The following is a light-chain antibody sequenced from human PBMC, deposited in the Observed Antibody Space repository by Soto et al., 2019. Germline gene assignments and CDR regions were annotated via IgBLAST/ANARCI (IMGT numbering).Light chain of an antibody. CDR3: QQYSRAPLT. CDR2: GAS. V-gene: IGKV3-20*01. J-gene: IGKJ1*01. CDR1: QSVTDDY. Sequence: EIVLPQSPATLSLSQGERATLSCRASQSVTDDYLAWYQQKPGQAPRLVISGASSRTSGIPDRFSASGSGTDFTLTISRLEPEDFAVYYCQQYSRAPLTFGQGTKVEIK.